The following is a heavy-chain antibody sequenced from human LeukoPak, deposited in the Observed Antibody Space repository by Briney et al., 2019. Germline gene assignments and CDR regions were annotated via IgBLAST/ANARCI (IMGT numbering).Heavy chain of an antibody. Sequence: GGSLRLSCAASGFTFSSYGMHWVRQAPGKGLEWVAFIRYDGSNKYYADSVKGRFTISRDNSKNTLYLQMNSLRAEDTAVYYCAKVDPTLKYMDVRGKGTTVTISS. CDR3: AKVDPTLKYMDV. CDR2: IRYDGSNK. J-gene: IGHJ6*03. V-gene: IGHV3-30*02. CDR1: GFTFSSYG.